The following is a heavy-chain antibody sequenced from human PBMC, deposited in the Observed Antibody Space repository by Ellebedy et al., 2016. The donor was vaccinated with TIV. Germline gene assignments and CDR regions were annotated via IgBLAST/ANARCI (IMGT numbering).Heavy chain of an antibody. CDR3: ASTYLDYYYYMDV. V-gene: IGHV4-59*10. CDR1: GGSFSGYY. D-gene: IGHD3-10*01. CDR2: IYTSGST. Sequence: SETLSLXXAVYGGSFSGYYWSWIRQPAGKGLEWIGRIYTSGSTNYNPSLKSRVTMSVDTSKNQFSLKLSSVTAADTAVYYCASTYLDYYYYMDVWGKGTTVTVSS. J-gene: IGHJ6*03.